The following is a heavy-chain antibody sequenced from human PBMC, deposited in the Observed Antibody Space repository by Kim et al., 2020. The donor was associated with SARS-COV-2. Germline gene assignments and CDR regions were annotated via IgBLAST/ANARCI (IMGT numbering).Heavy chain of an antibody. D-gene: IGHD4-17*01. Sequence: GGSLRLSCAASGFTFSRYALIWVRQAPGKGLEWVSGISGSGIRTYYAGSVKGRFTISRDNSKNPLYMQMNSLRVDDTAVYYCARDLGSDYCDQLGYCGQGTLVTVSS. CDR2: ISGSGIRT. CDR3: ARDLGSDYCDQLGY. J-gene: IGHJ4*02. V-gene: IGHV3-23*01. CDR1: GFTFSRYA.